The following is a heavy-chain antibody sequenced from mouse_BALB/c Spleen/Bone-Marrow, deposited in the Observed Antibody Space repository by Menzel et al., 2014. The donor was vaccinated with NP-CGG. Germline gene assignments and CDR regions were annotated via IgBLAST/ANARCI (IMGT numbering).Heavy chain of an antibody. Sequence: QVQLKHSGPELVKPGASVKISCKASGYTFTDYYINWVKQKPGQGLEWIGWIYPRNNNTKYNERFKDKATLTVDTPSSTAYMQLSSLTSEDTAVYFCARGITTATFAYWGQGTLVTVSA. V-gene: IGHV1-84*02. CDR1: GYTFTDYY. J-gene: IGHJ3*01. CDR2: IYPRNNNT. CDR3: ARGITTATFAY. D-gene: IGHD1-2*01.